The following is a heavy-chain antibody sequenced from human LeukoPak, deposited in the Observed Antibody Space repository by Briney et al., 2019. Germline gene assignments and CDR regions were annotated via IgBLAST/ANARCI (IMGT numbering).Heavy chain of an antibody. CDR2: ISSRSNYT. Sequence: PGGSLRLSCAASGFTFSDDYMSWIRQALEKGLEWVSHISSRSNYTNYADSVKGRFTISRDNAKHSLYLQMNSLRAEDTAVYYCARGEEYSSSSGPVDYWGQGTLVTVSS. CDR3: ARGEEYSSSSGPVDY. J-gene: IGHJ4*02. D-gene: IGHD6-6*01. V-gene: IGHV3-11*06. CDR1: GFTFSDDY.